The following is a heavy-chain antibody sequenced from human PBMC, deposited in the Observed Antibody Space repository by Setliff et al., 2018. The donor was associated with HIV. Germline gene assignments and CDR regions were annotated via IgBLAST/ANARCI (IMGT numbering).Heavy chain of an antibody. D-gene: IGHD6-19*01. CDR3: ARGLSVYSSDLYSREYFYH. J-gene: IGHJ1*01. Sequence: ASVKVSCKASGYTFTTYSMHWVRQAPGQSLEWMAWINPNNGATNYAQNFQGRVTMTRDTSISTAYMELSRLRYDDTAVYYCARGLSVYSSDLYSREYFYHWGQGTLVTVSS. V-gene: IGHV1-2*02. CDR1: GYTFTTYS. CDR2: INPNNGAT.